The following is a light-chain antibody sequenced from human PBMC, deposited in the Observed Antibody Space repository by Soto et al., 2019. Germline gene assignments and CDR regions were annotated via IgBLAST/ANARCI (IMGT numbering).Light chain of an antibody. CDR1: QSIITY. CDR2: GAS. CDR3: QQSYSTLWA. V-gene: IGKV1-39*01. J-gene: IGKJ1*01. Sequence: IQMTQSPSSLSASVGDSVTITCRASQSIITYLNWYQQKPGKAPELLIYGASSLQSGVPSRFSGSGSGTDFTLTISSLQPEDFATYYCQQSYSTLWAFGQGTRWIS.